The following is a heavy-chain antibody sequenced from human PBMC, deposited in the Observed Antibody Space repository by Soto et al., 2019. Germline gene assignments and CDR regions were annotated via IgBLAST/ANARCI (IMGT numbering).Heavy chain of an antibody. V-gene: IGHV1-46*03. Sequence: QVQLVQSGAEVKKPGASVKVSCKASGYTFTSYYMHWVRQAPGQGLEWMGIINPSGGSTSYAQKFQGRVTMTRDTSTSTVYMELSSLRSEDTAVYYCARVYPSDTRYGYVGNNWFDPWGQGTLDTVSS. CDR3: ARVYPSDTRYGYVGNNWFDP. CDR1: GYTFTSYY. J-gene: IGHJ5*02. D-gene: IGHD5-18*01. CDR2: INPSGGST.